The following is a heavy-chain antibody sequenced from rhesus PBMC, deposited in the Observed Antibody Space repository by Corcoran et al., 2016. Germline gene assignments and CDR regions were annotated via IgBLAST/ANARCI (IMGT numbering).Heavy chain of an antibody. Sequence: QVQLQESGPGLVKPSETLSLTCAVSGGSFSSYWWSWIRQPPGKGLEWIGEINGNSGSTNYNPSLKSRVTISKDASKNQFSLKLSSVTAADTAVYYCARVRYSGSYNGYWGQGVLVTVSS. CDR1: GGSFSSYW. D-gene: IGHD1-44*02. CDR3: ARVRYSGSYNGY. J-gene: IGHJ4*01. V-gene: IGHV4-80*01. CDR2: INGNSGST.